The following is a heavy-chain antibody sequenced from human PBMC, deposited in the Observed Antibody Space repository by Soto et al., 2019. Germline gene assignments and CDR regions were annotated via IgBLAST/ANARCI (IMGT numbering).Heavy chain of an antibody. Sequence: EVQLMESGGGLVQPGGSLRLSCAASGFTFSSYSMHWVRQAPGKGLEWVSYISSSSSTIYYADSVKGRFTISRDNAKNSLHLETHSLRDEDRAVYYCASDAPRCGGDICFDCWGQATLGTSSA. CDR2: ISSSSSTI. J-gene: IGHJ4*02. D-gene: IGHD2-21*01. CDR3: ASDAPRCGGDICFDC. CDR1: GFTFSSYS. V-gene: IGHV3-48*02.